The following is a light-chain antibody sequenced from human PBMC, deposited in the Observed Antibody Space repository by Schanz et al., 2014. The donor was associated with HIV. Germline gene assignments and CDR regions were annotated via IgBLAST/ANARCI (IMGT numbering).Light chain of an antibody. CDR2: AST. CDR1: QSISGH. CDR3: QQSYITPSIT. V-gene: IGKV1-39*01. J-gene: IGKJ5*01. Sequence: DIQMTQSPPTLSASVGDRVTVTCRASQSISGHLNWYQQKPGKPPKLLIYASTTLHSGVPSRFSGSGSGTDFTLTISNLQPEDFAHYFCQQSYITPSITFGQGTRLEIK.